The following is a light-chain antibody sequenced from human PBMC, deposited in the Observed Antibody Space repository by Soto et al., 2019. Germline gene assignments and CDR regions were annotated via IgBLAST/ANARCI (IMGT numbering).Light chain of an antibody. CDR1: QDIRKY. J-gene: IGKJ1*01. V-gene: IGKV1-16*01. CDR2: AAS. CDR3: QQYYSYPRT. Sequence: IQMTQSPSSLSASVGDIVTITCQATQDIRKYLNWYQQKPGKAPKLLIYAASTLQSGVPSRFSGSGSGTDFTLTISCLQSEDFATYYCQQYYSYPRTFGQGTKV.